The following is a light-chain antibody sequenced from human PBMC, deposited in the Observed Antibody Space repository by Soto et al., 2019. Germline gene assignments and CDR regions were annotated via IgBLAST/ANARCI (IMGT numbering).Light chain of an antibody. CDR2: GAS. J-gene: IGKJ5*01. CDR3: QQTYRSVT. V-gene: IGKV1-39*01. CDR1: QDISSY. Sequence: DIQLTQSPSSLSSSIGDRVTITCRASQDISSYLNWYQQKPGRAPTLLIYGASTLQGGVPSRFSGRASGTEFTLTISGLQPEDVATYYCQQTYRSVTFGQGTRLE.